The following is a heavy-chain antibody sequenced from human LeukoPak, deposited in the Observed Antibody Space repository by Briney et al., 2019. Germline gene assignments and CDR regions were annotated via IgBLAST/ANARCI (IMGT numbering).Heavy chain of an antibody. V-gene: IGHV3-23*01. CDR2: IVGSGYST. Sequence: GGSLRLSCAASGFTFTTYAMSWVRQAPGKGLEWVSGIVGSGYSTYYADSVKGRFTISRDNSKNTLYLQMNSLRAEDTAVYFCAKSRNLLPFDYWGQGTLVTVSS. D-gene: IGHD2-15*01. CDR3: AKSRNLLPFDY. CDR1: GFTFTTYA. J-gene: IGHJ4*02.